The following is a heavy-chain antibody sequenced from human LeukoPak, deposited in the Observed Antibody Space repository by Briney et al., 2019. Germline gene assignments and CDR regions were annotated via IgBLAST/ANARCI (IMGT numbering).Heavy chain of an antibody. CDR2: INHSGGST. CDR3: ARANSSGWYRNYFDY. J-gene: IGHJ4*02. V-gene: IGHV1-46*01. CDR1: GYTFTTFL. D-gene: IGHD6-19*01. Sequence: ASVKVSCKASGYTFTTFLMHWVRQAPGQGLEWMGIINHSGGSTSYAQKFQGRVTMTRDMSTSTVYMELSSLRSEDTAVYYCARANSSGWYRNYFDYWGQGTLVTVSS.